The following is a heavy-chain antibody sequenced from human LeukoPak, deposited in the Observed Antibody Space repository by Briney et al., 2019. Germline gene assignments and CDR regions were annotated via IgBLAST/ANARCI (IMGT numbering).Heavy chain of an antibody. J-gene: IGHJ4*02. V-gene: IGHV1-8*03. CDR3: ARGRGHDYGDRYAFDY. CDR2: MNPNSGNT. Sequence: ASVKVSCKASGYTFTSYDINWVRQATGQGLEWMGWMNPNSGNTGYAQKFQGRVTITRNTSISTAYMGLSSLRSEDTAVYYCARGRGHDYGDRYAFDYWGQGTLVTVSS. D-gene: IGHD4-17*01. CDR1: GYTFTSYD.